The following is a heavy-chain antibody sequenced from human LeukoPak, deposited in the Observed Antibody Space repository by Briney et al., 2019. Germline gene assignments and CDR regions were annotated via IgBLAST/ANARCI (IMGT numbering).Heavy chain of an antibody. CDR1: GFTFSSYW. CDR3: AKASAMIVVVSKYFDY. CDR2: IKQDGSEK. Sequence: GGSLRLSCAASGFTFSSYWMSWDRQAPGKGLEWVANIKQDGSEKYYVDSVKGRFTISRDNAKNSLYLQMNSLRAEDTAVYYCAKASAMIVVVSKYFDYWGQGTLVTVSS. V-gene: IGHV3-7*03. J-gene: IGHJ4*02. D-gene: IGHD3-22*01.